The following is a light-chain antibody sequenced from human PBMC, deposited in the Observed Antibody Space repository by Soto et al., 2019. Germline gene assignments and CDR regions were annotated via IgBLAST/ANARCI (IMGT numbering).Light chain of an antibody. J-gene: IGKJ1*01. CDR3: QQYSTYSWT. CDR1: QSISGW. Sequence: DIQMTQSPSTLSASVGDRVIITCRASQSISGWLDWYQQEPGKAPKLLISKASSLESGVPSRFSGSGSGTDFPLTTSSLQDDDTATYFCQQYSTYSWTFGQGTKVEIK. V-gene: IGKV1-5*03. CDR2: KAS.